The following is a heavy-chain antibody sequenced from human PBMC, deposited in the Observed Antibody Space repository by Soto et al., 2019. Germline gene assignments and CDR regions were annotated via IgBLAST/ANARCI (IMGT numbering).Heavy chain of an antibody. V-gene: IGHV3-20*04. CDR2: INWNGGST. CDR3: ARSESFGNDYVWWSYRYIPDGFVN. Sequence: GGSLRLSCAASGFTFDDYGMSWVRQAPGKGLEWVSGINWNGGSTGYADSVKGRFTISRDNAKNSLYLQMNSLRAEDTALYYCARSESFGNDYVWWSYRYIPDGFVNWGQGTMVTVS. CDR1: GFTFDDYG. D-gene: IGHD3-16*02. J-gene: IGHJ3*01.